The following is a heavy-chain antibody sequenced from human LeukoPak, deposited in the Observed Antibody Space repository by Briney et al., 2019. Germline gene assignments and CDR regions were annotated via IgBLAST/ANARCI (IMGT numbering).Heavy chain of an antibody. CDR1: GYTFTGYY. CDR2: INPNSGGT. D-gene: IGHD5-18*01. CDR3: AGMPRGYSYGLHFDY. J-gene: IGHJ4*02. V-gene: IGHV1-2*02. Sequence: GASVKVSCKASGYTFTGYYMHWVRQAPGQGLEWMGWINPNSGGTNSAQKFQGRVTMTRDTSISTAYMELSRLRSDDTAVYYCAGMPRGYSYGLHFDYWGQGTLVTVSS.